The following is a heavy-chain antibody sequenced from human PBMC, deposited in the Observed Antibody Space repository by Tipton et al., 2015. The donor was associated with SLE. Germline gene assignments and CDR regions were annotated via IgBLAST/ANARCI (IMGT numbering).Heavy chain of an antibody. V-gene: IGHV4-61*09. Sequence: TLSLTCTVSGVFLSTSSDYWGWIRQPAGKGLEWFGDVFTSGSASYNPSLRSRVTISLDTSRNQFSLRLNSVAAADTAVYYCARESWTSVWTGLDSWGQGTLVTVSS. CDR2: VFTSGSA. CDR3: ARESWTSVWTGLDS. J-gene: IGHJ4*02. CDR1: GVFLSTSSDY. D-gene: IGHD3/OR15-3a*01.